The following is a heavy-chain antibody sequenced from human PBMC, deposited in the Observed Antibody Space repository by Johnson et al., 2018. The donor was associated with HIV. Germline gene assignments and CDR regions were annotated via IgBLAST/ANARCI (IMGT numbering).Heavy chain of an antibody. V-gene: IGHV3-48*04. CDR3: ARWGEQQLVNAFDI. J-gene: IGHJ3*02. CDR2: ISTITNTV. Sequence: VQLVESGGGVAQPGRSLRLSCAASGFTFSFYAMHWVRQAPGKGLEWVSYISTITNTVFYAGSVKGRFTISRDNAKNSLYLQMNSLRAEDTAVYYCARWGEQQLVNAFDIGGQGTMVTVSS. D-gene: IGHD6-13*01. CDR1: GFTFSFYA.